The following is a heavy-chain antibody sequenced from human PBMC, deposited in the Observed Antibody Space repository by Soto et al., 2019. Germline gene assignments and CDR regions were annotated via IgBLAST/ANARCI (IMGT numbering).Heavy chain of an antibody. CDR3: ARGVSGGWYDYYYGMDV. CDR1: GGSISSYY. J-gene: IGHJ6*02. D-gene: IGHD6-19*01. CDR2: IYYSGST. Sequence: KTSETLSLTCTVSGGSISSYYWSWIRQPPGKGLEWIGYIYYSGSTNYNPSLKSRVTISVDTSKNQFSLRLSSVTAADTAVYYCARGVSGGWYDYYYGMDVWGQGTTVTVSS. V-gene: IGHV4-59*12.